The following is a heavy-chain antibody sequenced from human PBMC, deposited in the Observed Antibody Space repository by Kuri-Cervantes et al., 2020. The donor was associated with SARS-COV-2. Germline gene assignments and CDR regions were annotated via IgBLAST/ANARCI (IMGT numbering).Heavy chain of an antibody. D-gene: IGHD6-13*01. CDR3: ARVAAADDYFDY. CDR2: IIPIFGTA. CDR1: GGTFSSYA. V-gene: IGHV1-69*06. J-gene: IGHJ4*02. Sequence: SVQVSCKASGGTFSSYAISWVRQAPGQGLEWRGGIIPIFGTANYAQKFQGRVTITADKSTSTAYMELSSLRSDDTAVYYGARVAAADDYFDYWGQGTLVTVSS.